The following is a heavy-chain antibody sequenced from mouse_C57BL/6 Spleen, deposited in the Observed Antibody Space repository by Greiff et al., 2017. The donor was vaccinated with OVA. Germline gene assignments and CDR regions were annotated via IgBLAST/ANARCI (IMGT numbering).Heavy chain of an antibody. V-gene: IGHV1-74*01. CDR2: IHPSDSDT. J-gene: IGHJ3*01. CDR1: GYTFTSYW. D-gene: IGHD2-3*01. Sequence: QVQLQQPGAELVKPGASVKVSCKASGYTFTSYWMHWVKQRPGQGLEWIGRIHPSDSDTNYNQKFKGKATLTVNKSSSTAYMELRSLTSEDSAVYYCARVGYYGFAYWGQGTLVTVSA. CDR3: ARVGYYGFAY.